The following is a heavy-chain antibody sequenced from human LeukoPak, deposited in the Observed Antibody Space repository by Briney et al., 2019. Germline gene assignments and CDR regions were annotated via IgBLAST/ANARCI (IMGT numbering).Heavy chain of an antibody. V-gene: IGHV1-2*02. J-gene: IGHJ6*02. CDR3: ARVRVVAGLRHYYYYGMDV. CDR2: INPNSGGT. CDR1: GYTFTGYY. D-gene: IGHD2-15*01. Sequence: GASVKVSCKASGYTFTGYYMHWVRQAPGQGLEWMGWINPNSGGTNYAQKFQGRVTMTRDTSISTAYMELSRLRSDDTAVYYCARVRVVAGLRHYYYYGMDVWGQGTTVTVSS.